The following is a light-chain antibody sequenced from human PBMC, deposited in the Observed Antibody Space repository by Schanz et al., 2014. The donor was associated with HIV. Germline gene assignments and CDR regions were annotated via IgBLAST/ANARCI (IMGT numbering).Light chain of an antibody. CDR3: GTWDSSLSGAV. J-gene: IGLJ2*01. CDR2: DNS. Sequence: QSVLTQPPSVSAAPGQKVTISCSGSSSSIGSNFVSWYQQLPGTAPKLLICDNSKRPSGIPDRFSGSKSGTSATLGITGLQTGDEADYYCGTWDSSLSGAVFGGGTKLTVL. V-gene: IGLV1-51*01. CDR1: SSSIGSNF.